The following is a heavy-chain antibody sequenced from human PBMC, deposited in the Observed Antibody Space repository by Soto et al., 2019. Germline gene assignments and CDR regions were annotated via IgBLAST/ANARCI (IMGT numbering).Heavy chain of an antibody. J-gene: IGHJ6*02. CDR3: ATNSGGYYYYGMDV. D-gene: IGHD1-1*01. V-gene: IGHV4-59*01. CDR2: IYYSGST. CDR1: GGSISSYY. Sequence: ETLSLTCTVSGGSISSYYWSWIRQPPGKGLEWIGYIYYSGSTNYNPSLKSRVTISVDTSKNQFSLKLSSVTAADTAVYYCATNSGGYYYYGMDVWGQGTTVTVSS.